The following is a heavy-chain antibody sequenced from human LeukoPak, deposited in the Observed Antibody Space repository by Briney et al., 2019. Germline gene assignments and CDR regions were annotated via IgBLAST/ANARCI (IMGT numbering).Heavy chain of an antibody. D-gene: IGHD6-6*01. J-gene: IGHJ6*02. CDR1: GVSISGYY. Sequence: SESLSLTCTVSGVSISGYYWSWIRQPPGKGLEWIGYIYYSGSTNYNPSLKSRVTISVDTSKNQFSLKLSSVTAADTAVYYCARGFEYNSYYYYGMDVWGQGTTVTVSS. CDR2: IYYSGST. V-gene: IGHV4-59*08. CDR3: ARGFEYNSYYYYGMDV.